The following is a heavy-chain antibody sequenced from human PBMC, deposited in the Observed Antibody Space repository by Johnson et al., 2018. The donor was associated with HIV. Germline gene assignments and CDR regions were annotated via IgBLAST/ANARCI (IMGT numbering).Heavy chain of an antibody. Sequence: QVQLVESGGGVVQPGRSLRLSCAASGFTFSRYAMHWVRQAPGKGLEWVTVISYDGSSNFHIDSVKGRFTISRDNSENTLYLQMNSLSPEDTAIYYCARAELGAQTLDAFDIWGQGTMVTVSS. D-gene: IGHD1-26*01. CDR3: ARAELGAQTLDAFDI. J-gene: IGHJ3*02. CDR2: ISYDGSSN. CDR1: GFTFSRYA. V-gene: IGHV3-30*04.